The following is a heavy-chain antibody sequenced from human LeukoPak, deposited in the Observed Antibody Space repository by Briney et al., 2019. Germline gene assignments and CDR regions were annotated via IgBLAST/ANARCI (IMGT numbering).Heavy chain of an antibody. J-gene: IGHJ3*02. CDR2: ISSSGNTT. V-gene: IGHV3-11*04. D-gene: IGHD4-17*01. Sequence: GGSLRLSCAASGFTFSDYYMSWIRQAPGKGLECVSYISSSGNTTYHADSVKGRFTISRDNAKNSLYLQMNSLRAEDTAVYYCARDPGTYGDYVLDIWGQGTMVTVSS. CDR1: GFTFSDYY. CDR3: ARDPGTYGDYVLDI.